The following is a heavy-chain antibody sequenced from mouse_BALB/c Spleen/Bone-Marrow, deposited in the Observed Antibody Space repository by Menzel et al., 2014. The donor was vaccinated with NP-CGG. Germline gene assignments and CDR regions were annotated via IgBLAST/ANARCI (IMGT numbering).Heavy chain of an antibody. CDR2: IYPSDSYT. Sequence: QVQLHQSGTDLVRPGASVKLSCKASGYTFTSYRINWVKQRPGQGLEWIGNIYPSDSYTNYNQKFKDKATLTVDKSSSTAYMHLSSPTSEDSAVYYCTRDDGGFAYWGQGTLVTVSA. V-gene: IGHV1-69*02. D-gene: IGHD1-1*02. J-gene: IGHJ3*01. CDR3: TRDDGGFAY. CDR1: GYTFTSYR.